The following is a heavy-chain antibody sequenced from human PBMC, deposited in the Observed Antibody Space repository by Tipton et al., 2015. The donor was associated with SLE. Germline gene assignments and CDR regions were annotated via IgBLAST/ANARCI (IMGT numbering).Heavy chain of an antibody. V-gene: IGHV5-51*03. J-gene: IGHJ3*02. CDR1: EYSFTNYW. Sequence: VQLVQSGAEVKKPGESLKISCKGSEYSFTNYWIVWVRQVPGKGLEWMGLIYPTDSDTRYSPSFQGQVSISADMSTYTAYLQWSSLKASDSATYYCASWPRWDAFDIWGQGTMVTVYS. CDR3: ASWPRWDAFDI. CDR2: IYPTDSDT.